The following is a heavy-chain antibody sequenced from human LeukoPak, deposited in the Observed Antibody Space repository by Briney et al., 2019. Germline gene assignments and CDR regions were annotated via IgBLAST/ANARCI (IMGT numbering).Heavy chain of an antibody. J-gene: IGHJ4*02. D-gene: IGHD3-3*01. CDR1: GFSFSSHW. V-gene: IGHV3-7*05. CDR2: IKQDGSEK. Sequence: GGSLRLSCAASGFSFSSHWMFWVRQAPGRGLEWVANIKQDGSEKYYVDSVKGRFTISRDNAKNSLYLQMNSLRAEDTAIYYCARYYDFWSSIAEWGQATLVTVSS. CDR3: ARYYDFWSSIAE.